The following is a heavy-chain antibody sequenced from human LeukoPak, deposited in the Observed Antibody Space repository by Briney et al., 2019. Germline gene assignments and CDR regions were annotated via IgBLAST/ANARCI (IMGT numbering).Heavy chain of an antibody. Sequence: GGSLRLSCAASGFTFSSYAMSWARRAPGKGLEWVSTISASGDSTYYADSVKGRFTISRDISRNTLYVQMNSLRAEDTAVYYCARYIRSPLYYFDYWGRGTLVTVSS. CDR1: GFTFSSYA. D-gene: IGHD1-1*01. CDR2: ISASGDST. CDR3: ARYIRSPLYYFDY. V-gene: IGHV3-23*01. J-gene: IGHJ4*02.